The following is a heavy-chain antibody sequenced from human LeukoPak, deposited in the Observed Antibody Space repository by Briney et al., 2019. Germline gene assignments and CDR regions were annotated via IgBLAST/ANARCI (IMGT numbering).Heavy chain of an antibody. Sequence: GGSLRLSCAASGFTFDDYAMHWVRQAPGKGLEWVSGISWNSGSTGYADSVKGRFTISRDNAKNSLYLQMNSLRAEDTALYYCARGGNYDYVWGSYRYTPFDYWGQGTLVTVSS. D-gene: IGHD3-16*02. CDR3: ARGGNYDYVWGSYRYTPFDY. CDR1: GFTFDDYA. J-gene: IGHJ4*02. CDR2: ISWNSGST. V-gene: IGHV3-20*04.